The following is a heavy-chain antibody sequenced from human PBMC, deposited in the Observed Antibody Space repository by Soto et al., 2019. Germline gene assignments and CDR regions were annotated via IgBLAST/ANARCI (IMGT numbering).Heavy chain of an antibody. CDR3: ARDQGLTGTRGYYYGMDV. CDR2: ISSSSSTI. D-gene: IGHD1-7*01. J-gene: IGHJ6*02. Sequence: LRLSCAASGFTFSSYSMNWVRQAPGKGLEWVSYISSSSSTIYYADSVKGRFTISRDNAKNSLYLQMNSLRDEDTAVYYCARDQGLTGTRGYYYGMDVWGQGTTVTVSS. V-gene: IGHV3-48*02. CDR1: GFTFSSYS.